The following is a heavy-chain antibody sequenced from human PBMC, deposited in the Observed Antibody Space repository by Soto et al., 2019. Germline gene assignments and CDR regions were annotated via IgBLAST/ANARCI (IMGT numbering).Heavy chain of an antibody. V-gene: IGHV3-30-3*01. Sequence: QVQLVESGGGVVQPGRSLRLSCAASGFTFTNNAMHWVRQAPGKGLEWVAVVSYDGNNKYYADSVKGRFTISRDNSNNTLYLQMNSLRPEDTAVYYCARGRYTSIWYYFDYWGQGTLVTVSS. D-gene: IGHD6-13*01. CDR1: GFTFTNNA. CDR2: VSYDGNNK. J-gene: IGHJ4*02. CDR3: ARGRYTSIWYYFDY.